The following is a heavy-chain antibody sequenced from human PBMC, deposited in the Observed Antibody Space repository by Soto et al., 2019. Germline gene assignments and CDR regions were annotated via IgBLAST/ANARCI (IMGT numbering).Heavy chain of an antibody. J-gene: IGHJ5*02. CDR2: IYYSGST. Sequence: SETLSLTCTVSGGSISSSSYYWGWIRQPPGKGLEWIGSIYYSGSTYYNPSLKSRVTISVDTSKNQFSLKLSSVTAADTAVYYCARARDYGDYPNWFDPWGQGTLVTVSS. CDR1: GGSISSSSYY. CDR3: ARARDYGDYPNWFDP. D-gene: IGHD4-17*01. V-gene: IGHV4-39*01.